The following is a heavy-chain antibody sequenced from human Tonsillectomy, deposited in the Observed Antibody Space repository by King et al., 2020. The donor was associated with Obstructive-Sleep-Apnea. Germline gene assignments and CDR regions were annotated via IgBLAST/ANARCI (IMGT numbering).Heavy chain of an antibody. V-gene: IGHV3-30*18. D-gene: IGHD6-13*01. CDR3: AKPSYSGSWYDY. CDR2: ISYDGINQ. CDR1: GFTFSSYG. Sequence: VQLVESGGGVVQPGRSLRLSCAASGFTFSSYGMHWVRQAPGKGLEWVAVISYDGINQYYADSVKGRFPISRDNSKNTLYLQMNSLRADDTAVYYCAKPSYSGSWYDYWGQGILVSVSS. J-gene: IGHJ4*02.